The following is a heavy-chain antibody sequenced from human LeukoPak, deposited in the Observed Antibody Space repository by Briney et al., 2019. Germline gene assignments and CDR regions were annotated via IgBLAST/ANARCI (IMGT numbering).Heavy chain of an antibody. Sequence: SETLSLTCTVSGGSIGSGGYYWSWIRQPPGKGLEWRGYIYFSGSTNYNPSLKSRVTISVDTSKNQFSLKLSSVTAAGTPVYYCARSKSQSGSYRYYFDYWGQGTLVTVSS. J-gene: IGHJ4*02. CDR1: GGSIGSGGYY. CDR3: ARSKSQSGSYRYYFDY. D-gene: IGHD1-26*01. CDR2: IYFSGST. V-gene: IGHV4-61*08.